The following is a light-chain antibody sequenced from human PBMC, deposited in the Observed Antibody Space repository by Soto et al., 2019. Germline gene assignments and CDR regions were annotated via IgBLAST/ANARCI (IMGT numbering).Light chain of an antibody. CDR2: GNS. Sequence: LTQPPSVSGAPGQRVTISYTGSSSNIGAGYDVHWYQQLPGTAPKLLIYGNSNRPSGVPDRFSGSKSGTSASLAITGLQAEDEADYYCQSYDSSLSHVVFGGGTKLTVL. J-gene: IGLJ2*01. CDR1: SSNIGAGYD. CDR3: QSYDSSLSHVV. V-gene: IGLV1-40*01.